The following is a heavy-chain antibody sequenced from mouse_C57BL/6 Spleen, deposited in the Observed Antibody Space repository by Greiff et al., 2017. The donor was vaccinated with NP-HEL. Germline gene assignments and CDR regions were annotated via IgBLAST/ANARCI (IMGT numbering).Heavy chain of an antibody. J-gene: IGHJ1*03. V-gene: IGHV1-26*01. CDR2: INPNNGGT. CDR3: ARSRYSNYVKYFDV. CDR1: GYTFTDYY. Sequence: EVKLQQSGPELVKPGASVKISCKASGYTFTDYYMNWVKQSHGKSLEWIGDINPNNGGTSYIQKFKGKATLTVDKSSSTAYMELRSLTSEDSAVYYCARSRYSNYVKYFDVWGTGTTVTVSS. D-gene: IGHD2-5*01.